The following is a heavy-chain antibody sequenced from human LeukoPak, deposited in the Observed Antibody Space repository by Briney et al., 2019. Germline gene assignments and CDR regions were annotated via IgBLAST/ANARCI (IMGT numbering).Heavy chain of an antibody. V-gene: IGHV1-2*02. J-gene: IGHJ4*02. CDR1: GYTFTDYY. CDR3: ARDRRDSSGWYPLFDY. CDR2: INPNSGGT. D-gene: IGHD6-19*01. Sequence: ASVKVSCKASGYTFTDYYIHWVRQAPGQGLEWMGWINPNSGGTNCAQKFQGRVTITADESTSTAYMELSSLRSEDTAVYYCARDRRDSSGWYPLFDYWGQGTLVTVSS.